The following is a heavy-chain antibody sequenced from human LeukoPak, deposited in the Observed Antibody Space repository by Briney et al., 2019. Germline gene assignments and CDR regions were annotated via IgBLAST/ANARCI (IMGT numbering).Heavy chain of an antibody. V-gene: IGHV4-34*01. Sequence: PSETLSLTCAVYGGSFSGYYWSWIRQPPGKGLEWIGEINHSGSTNYNPSLKSRVTTSVDTSKNQFSLKLSSVTAADTAVYYCARANWINSSDYWGQGTLVTVSS. D-gene: IGHD1-20*01. J-gene: IGHJ4*02. CDR2: INHSGST. CDR3: ARANWINSSDY. CDR1: GGSFSGYY.